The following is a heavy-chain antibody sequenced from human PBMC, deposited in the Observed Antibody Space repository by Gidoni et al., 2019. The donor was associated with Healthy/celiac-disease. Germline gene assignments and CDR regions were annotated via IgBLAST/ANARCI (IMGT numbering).Heavy chain of an antibody. CDR3: ARDRGSSRPRYLDP. CDR1: DFTFSSNG. J-gene: IGHJ5*02. D-gene: IGHD6-13*01. Sequence: QVQLVESVGGVVQPGRSLWLPCAASDFTFSSNGMPWVRPAPGKGLEWVAVIWYDGSNKYYADSVKGRFTISRDNSKNTLYLQMNSLRAEDTAVYYCARDRGSSRPRYLDPWGQGTLVTVSS. CDR2: IWYDGSNK. V-gene: IGHV3-33*01.